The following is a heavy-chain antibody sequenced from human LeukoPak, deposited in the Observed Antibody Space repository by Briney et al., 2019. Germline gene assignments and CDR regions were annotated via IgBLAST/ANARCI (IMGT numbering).Heavy chain of an antibody. J-gene: IGHJ4*02. Sequence: GASVKVSSKASVGTFSIYAISWVRQAPGQGREWMGGISPIFGKANYAQKFQGIVTITADESTSTDYMELSSLRSEDTAVYYCASCSSSWYYYFDYWGQGTLVTVSS. CDR1: VGTFSIYA. CDR2: ISPIFGKA. V-gene: IGHV1-69*01. CDR3: ASCSSSWYYYFDY. D-gene: IGHD6-13*01.